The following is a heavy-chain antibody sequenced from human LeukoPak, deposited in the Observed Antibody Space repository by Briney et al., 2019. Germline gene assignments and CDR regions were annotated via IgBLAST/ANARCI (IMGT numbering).Heavy chain of an antibody. D-gene: IGHD4-17*01. Sequence: ASVKVSCKASGYTFTGYYMHWVRQAPGQGLEWMGWINPNSGGTNYAQKFQGRVIMTRDTSISTAYMELSRLRSDDTAVYYCARDEGSHTGDSTPRNWFDPWGQGTLVTVSS. J-gene: IGHJ5*02. CDR3: ARDEGSHTGDSTPRNWFDP. CDR1: GYTFTGYY. V-gene: IGHV1-2*02. CDR2: INPNSGGT.